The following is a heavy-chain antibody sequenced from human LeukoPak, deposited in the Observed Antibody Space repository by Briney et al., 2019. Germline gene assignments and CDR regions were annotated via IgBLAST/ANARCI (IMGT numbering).Heavy chain of an antibody. V-gene: IGHV3-21*01. CDR2: ISSSSDYI. CDR1: GFTFSSYS. J-gene: IGHJ5*02. CDR3: ARMSTTGWFDP. Sequence: PGGSLRLSCAASGFTFSSYSMNWVRQAPGKELEWVSSISSSSDYIYYADSVKGRFTISRDNAKNSLYLQMNSLRAEDTAVYYCARMSTTGWFDPWGQGTLVTVSS. D-gene: IGHD5/OR15-5a*01.